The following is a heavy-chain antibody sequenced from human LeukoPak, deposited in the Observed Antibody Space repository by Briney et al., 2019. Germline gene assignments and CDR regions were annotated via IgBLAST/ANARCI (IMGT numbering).Heavy chain of an antibody. Sequence: ASVKVSCKASGYTFTSYDINWVRQATGQGLEWMGWMNPNSGNTGYAQKFQGRVTMTRNTSISTAYMELSSLRSEDTAVYYCARGQVGWLQLANWFDPWGQGTLVTVSS. CDR1: GYTFTSYD. CDR3: ARGQVGWLQLANWFDP. D-gene: IGHD5-24*01. V-gene: IGHV1-8*01. CDR2: MNPNSGNT. J-gene: IGHJ5*02.